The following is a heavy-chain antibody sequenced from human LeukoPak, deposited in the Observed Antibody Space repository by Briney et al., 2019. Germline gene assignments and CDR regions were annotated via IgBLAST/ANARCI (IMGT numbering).Heavy chain of an antibody. V-gene: IGHV4-4*07. Sequence: AETLSLTCTVSGDSFSLYYWNWIRQPAGKVLEWIGRIYSSGSTNYNPSLKSRVTMSVDTSKNQFSLKLSSVTAADTAVYYCARDRRGYCSGGSCFDDAFDIWGQGTMVTVSS. CDR1: GDSFSLYY. CDR3: ARDRRGYCSGGSCFDDAFDI. J-gene: IGHJ3*02. CDR2: IYSSGST. D-gene: IGHD2-15*01.